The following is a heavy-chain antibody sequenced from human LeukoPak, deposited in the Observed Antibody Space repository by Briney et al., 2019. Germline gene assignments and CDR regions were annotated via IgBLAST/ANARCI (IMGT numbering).Heavy chain of an antibody. CDR1: GYTFTDYY. D-gene: IGHD3-22*01. CDR3: AREGLDTSDYYGSRLDY. J-gene: IGHJ4*02. CDR2: INPTSGAT. V-gene: IGHV1-2*02. Sequence: ASVKVSCKASGYTFTDYYMHWVRQAPGQGLDWVGWINPTSGATNYAQKFQGRVTMTRDTSTSTVYMELSSLRSEDTAVYYCAREGLDTSDYYGSRLDYWGPGTLVTVSS.